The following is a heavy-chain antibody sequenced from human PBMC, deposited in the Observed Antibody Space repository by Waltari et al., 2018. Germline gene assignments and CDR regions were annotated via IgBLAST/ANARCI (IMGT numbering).Heavy chain of an antibody. CDR2: VNWDGSTT. Sequence: EELLVESGGRFVRRGGSLGLLWSACGFPCTPCNINWVRQAPGKGLEWVAHVNWDGSTTTHADSVKGRFTISRDNSKNSVYLQMTNLRHEDTASYYCARDGPYYYYGLDVWGQGTTVTVSS. V-gene: IGHV3-20*04. J-gene: IGHJ6*02. CDR1: GFPCTPCN. CDR3: ARDGPYYYYGLDV.